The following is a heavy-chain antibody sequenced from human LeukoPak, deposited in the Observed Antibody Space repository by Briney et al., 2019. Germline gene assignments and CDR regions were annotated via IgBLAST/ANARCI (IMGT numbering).Heavy chain of an antibody. CDR1: GYTFTSYG. V-gene: IGHV1-18*04. Sequence: ASVKVSCKASGYTFTSYGFNWVRQAPGQGLEWMGWISGKDGRTRYAQKFQGRGTMTIDTSTSTAYMELRSLTSDDTAVYYCARDGKLGAALGGASYFWLDPWGQGTLVTVSS. D-gene: IGHD6-25*01. J-gene: IGHJ5*02. CDR3: ARDGKLGAALGGASYFWLDP. CDR2: ISGKDGRT.